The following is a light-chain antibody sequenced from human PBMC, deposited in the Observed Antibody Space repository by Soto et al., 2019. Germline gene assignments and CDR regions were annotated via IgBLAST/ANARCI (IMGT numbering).Light chain of an antibody. CDR1: QSFSSS. Sequence: EIVMTQSPATLSVSPGERATLSCRASQSFSSSLAWYPQKPGQAPRLLIYDASARATGIPDRFSGSGSGTEFTLTISSLQSEDFAVYYCQQYNNWPFTFGGGTKVEI. CDR2: DAS. V-gene: IGKV3-15*01. CDR3: QQYNNWPFT. J-gene: IGKJ4*01.